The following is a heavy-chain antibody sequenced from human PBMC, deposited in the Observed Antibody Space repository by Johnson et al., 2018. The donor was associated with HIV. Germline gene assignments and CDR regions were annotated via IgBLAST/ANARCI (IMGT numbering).Heavy chain of an antibody. CDR2: IWFDGSNK. CDR1: GFTFSNYG. V-gene: IGHV3-33*06. D-gene: IGHD3-10*01. CDR3: AKEGITMEVDI. J-gene: IGHJ3*02. Sequence: VQLVESGGGVVQPGRSLRLSCAASGFTFSNYGMHWVRQAPGKVLEWVAVIWFDGSNKYYADSVKGRFTISRDNSKNTLYLQMDSLRAEDTAVYYCAKEGITMEVDIWGQGTTVTVSS.